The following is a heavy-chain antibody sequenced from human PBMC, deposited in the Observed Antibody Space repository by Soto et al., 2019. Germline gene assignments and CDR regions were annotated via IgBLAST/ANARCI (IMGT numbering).Heavy chain of an antibody. CDR3: ASGGSCYSRYCYFDY. CDR1: GGSISSYY. CDR2: IYYSGST. D-gene: IGHD2-15*01. V-gene: IGHV4-59*01. J-gene: IGHJ4*02. Sequence: LSLTCTVSGGSISSYYWSWIRQPPGKGLEWIGYIYYSGSTNYNPSLKSRVTISVDTSKNQFSLKLSSVTAADTAVYYCASGGSCYSRYCYFDYWGQGTLVTVSS.